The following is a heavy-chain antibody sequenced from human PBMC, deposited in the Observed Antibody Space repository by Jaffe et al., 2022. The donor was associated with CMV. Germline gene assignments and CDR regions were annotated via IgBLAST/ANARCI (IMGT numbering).Heavy chain of an antibody. CDR3: AKRGGFCSGNNCGSADY. J-gene: IGHJ4*02. Sequence: EVQLVESGGGLVQPGGSLRLSCAASGFTFSSYAMSWVRQAPGKGLEWVSAISGGGDTTNYADSVKGRFTISRDNSKKTLFLQMDSLRAEDTAVYYCAKRGGFCSGNNCGSADYWGQGTLVTVSS. D-gene: IGHD2-15*01. CDR2: ISGGGDTT. CDR1: GFTFSSYA. V-gene: IGHV3-23*04.